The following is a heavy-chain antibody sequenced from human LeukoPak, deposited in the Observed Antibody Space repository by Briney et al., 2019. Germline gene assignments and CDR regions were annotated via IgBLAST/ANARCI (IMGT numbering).Heavy chain of an antibody. D-gene: IGHD1-26*01. J-gene: IGHJ6*03. Sequence: PGGSLRLSCVASGFTFSSRDWMTWVRPAPGKGLEWVANIKQDGSEKNYVDYVKGRFTISRDNAKTSLYQQMNSLRAEDTAVYYCARDPYSGRYGDYYYYYMDVWGKGTTVTISS. CDR2: IKQDGSEK. V-gene: IGHV3-7*01. CDR3: ARDPYSGRYGDYYYYYMDV. CDR1: GFTFSSRDW.